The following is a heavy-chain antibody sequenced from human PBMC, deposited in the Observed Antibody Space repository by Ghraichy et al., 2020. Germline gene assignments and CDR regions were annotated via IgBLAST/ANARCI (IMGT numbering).Heavy chain of an antibody. CDR1: GFPFINAW. CDR2: IKGKTDGGTT. J-gene: IGHJ3*02. D-gene: IGHD3-22*01. V-gene: IGHV3-15*07. CDR3: ATEGIYYDSSGYYLGDAFI. Sequence: GGSLRLSCAASGFPFINAWMNWVRQAPGKGLEWVGRIKGKTDGGTTDYHAPVKGRFTISRDDSKNTLYLQMNSLKTEDTAVYYCATEGIYYDSSGYYLGDAFICGAKGQWSPSLQ.